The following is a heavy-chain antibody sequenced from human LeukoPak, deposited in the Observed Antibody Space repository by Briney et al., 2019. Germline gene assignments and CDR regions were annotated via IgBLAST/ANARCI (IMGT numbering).Heavy chain of an antibody. J-gene: IGHJ4*02. CDR2: INPNSGGT. D-gene: IGHD1-26*01. CDR3: ASSKPGDSWELLIIDY. V-gene: IGHV1-2*02. Sequence: ASVKVSCKASGYTFTGYYMHWVRQAPGHGLGWMGWINPNSGGTNYAQKFQGRVTMTRDTSISTAYMELSGLRSDDTAAYYCASSKPGDSWELLIIDYWGQGTLVTVSS. CDR1: GYTFTGYY.